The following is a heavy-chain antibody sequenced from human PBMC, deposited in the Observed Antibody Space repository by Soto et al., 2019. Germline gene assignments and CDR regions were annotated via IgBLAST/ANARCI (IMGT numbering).Heavy chain of an antibody. CDR2: ISGSGGST. J-gene: IGHJ6*02. CDR3: AKGPPNYDFWSGSPAGYYYGMDV. D-gene: IGHD3-3*01. V-gene: IGHV3-23*01. CDR1: GFTFSSYA. Sequence: GGSLRLSCAASGFTFSSYAMSWVRQAPGKGLEWVSAISGSGGSTYYADSVKGRSTISRDNSRNTLYLQMNSLRAEDTAVYYCAKGPPNYDFWSGSPAGYYYGMDVWGQGTTVTVSS.